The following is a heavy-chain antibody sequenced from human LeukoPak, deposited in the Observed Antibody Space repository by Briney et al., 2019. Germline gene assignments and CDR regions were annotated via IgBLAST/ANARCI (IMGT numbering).Heavy chain of an antibody. CDR3: ARDSPIAVAGNRGGY. CDR2: INPNSGGT. CDR1: GYTFTGYY. D-gene: IGHD6-19*01. V-gene: IGHV1-2*02. J-gene: IGHJ4*02. Sequence: ASVKVSCKASGYTFTGYYMHWVRQAPGQGLEWMGWINPNSGGTNYAQKFQGRVTMTRDTSISTAYMELSRLRSDDTAVYYCARDSPIAVAGNRGGYWGQGTLVTVSS.